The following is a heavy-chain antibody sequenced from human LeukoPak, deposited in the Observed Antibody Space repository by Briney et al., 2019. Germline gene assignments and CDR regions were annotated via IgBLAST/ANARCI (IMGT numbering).Heavy chain of an antibody. Sequence: MSSETLSLTCTLSGGSVSSGGYYWSWIRQPPGKGLEWIGYIYYSGSTYYNPSLKSRVTISVDTSKNQFSLKLNSVTAADTAVYYCVNTAGRIDSWGHGEPVTVSS. CDR3: VNTAGRIDS. CDR1: GGSVSSGGYY. J-gene: IGHJ4*03. D-gene: IGHD2-21*02. V-gene: IGHV4-30-4*01. CDR2: IYYSGST.